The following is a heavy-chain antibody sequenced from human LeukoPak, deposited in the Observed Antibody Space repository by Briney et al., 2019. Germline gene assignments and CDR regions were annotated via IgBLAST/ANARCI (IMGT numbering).Heavy chain of an antibody. Sequence: ASVKVSCKASGYTFTSYGISWVRQAPGQGLEWMGWISAYNGNTNYPQKLQGRVTMTTDTSTSTAYMELRSLRSDDTAVYYCATYDSSGYYLDAEYFQHWGQGTLVTVSS. CDR3: ATYDSSGYYLDAEYFQH. CDR2: ISAYNGNT. J-gene: IGHJ1*01. CDR1: GYTFTSYG. D-gene: IGHD3-22*01. V-gene: IGHV1-18*01.